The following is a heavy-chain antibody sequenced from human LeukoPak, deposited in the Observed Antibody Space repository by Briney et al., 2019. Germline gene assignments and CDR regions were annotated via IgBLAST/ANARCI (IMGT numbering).Heavy chain of an antibody. V-gene: IGHV3-30-3*01. CDR3: ARDSVGDEEAHYFDY. J-gene: IGHJ4*02. CDR1: GFTLSSYA. Sequence: GGSLRLSCAASGFTLSSYAMHWVRQAPGKGLEWVAVISYDGSNKYYADSVKGRFTISRDNSKNTLYLQMNSLRAEDTAVYYCARDSVGDEEAHYFDYWGQGTLVTVSS. CDR2: ISYDGSNK. D-gene: IGHD1-26*01.